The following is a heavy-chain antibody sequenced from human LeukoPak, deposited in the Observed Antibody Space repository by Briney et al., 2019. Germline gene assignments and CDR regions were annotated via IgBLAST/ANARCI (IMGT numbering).Heavy chain of an antibody. J-gene: IGHJ4*02. CDR1: GFTFSSYS. D-gene: IGHD1-26*01. CDR3: ARDLFSGSYYGS. V-gene: IGHV3-48*01. Sequence: GGSLRLSCGTSGFTFSSYSMNWVRQAPAKGLEWVSYISSSSSTIYYADSVKGRFTFSRDNAKNSLYLQMNSLRAEDTAVYYCARDLFSGSYYGSWGQGTLVTVSS. CDR2: ISSSSSTI.